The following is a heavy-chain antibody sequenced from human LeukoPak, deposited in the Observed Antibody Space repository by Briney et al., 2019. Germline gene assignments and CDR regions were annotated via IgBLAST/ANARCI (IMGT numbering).Heavy chain of an antibody. J-gene: IGHJ4*02. V-gene: IGHV1-69*06. CDR1: GGTFSSYA. CDR2: IIPIFGTA. D-gene: IGHD6-13*01. CDR3: ARDWGSSWYVSFGY. Sequence: SVKVSCKASGGTFSSYAISWVRQPPGQGLEWMGGIIPIFGTANYAQKFQCRVTITGDKSTSTAYMELSSLRSEDTAVYYCARDWGSSWYVSFGYWGQGTLVTVSS.